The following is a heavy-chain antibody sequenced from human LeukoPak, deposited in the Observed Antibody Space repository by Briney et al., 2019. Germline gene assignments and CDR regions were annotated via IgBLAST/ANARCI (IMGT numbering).Heavy chain of an antibody. Sequence: ASVKVSCKASGGTFISYAISWVRQAPGQGLEWMGGIIPIFGTANYAQKFQGRVTITADESTSTAYMELSSLRSDDTAVYYCARNGAGSFHFDYWGQGTLVTVSS. CDR2: IIPIFGTA. D-gene: IGHD3-10*01. CDR3: ARNGAGSFHFDY. V-gene: IGHV1-69*13. J-gene: IGHJ4*02. CDR1: GGTFISYA.